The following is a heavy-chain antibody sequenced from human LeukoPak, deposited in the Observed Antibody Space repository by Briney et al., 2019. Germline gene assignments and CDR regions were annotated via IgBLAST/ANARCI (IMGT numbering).Heavy chain of an antibody. J-gene: IGHJ5*02. V-gene: IGHV3-21*01. CDR3: ARAPGGPRPGNWFDP. D-gene: IGHD2-15*01. CDR2: ISSDYI. CDR1: GFTFSFYT. Sequence: GGSLKLSCAVSGFTFSFYTINWVRQTPGKGLEWVSSISSDYIYYAESVRGRFTVSRDNAKNSLYLQMNSLSAEDAAIYYCARAPGGPRPGNWFDPWGQGTLVTVSS.